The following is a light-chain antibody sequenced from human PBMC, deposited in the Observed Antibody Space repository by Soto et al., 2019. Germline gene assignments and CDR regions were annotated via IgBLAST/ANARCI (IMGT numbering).Light chain of an antibody. J-gene: IGKJ1*01. CDR3: QQYNDWPKT. Sequence: EIVMTQSPGTLSLSPGERATISCRASQSVSTNLAWYQQIPGQAPRLLIYGASTRATGIPARFSGSGSGTNFFLAISTLQSKVFAVYYCQQYNDWPKTFGLGTK. CDR2: GAS. V-gene: IGKV3-15*01. CDR1: QSVSTN.